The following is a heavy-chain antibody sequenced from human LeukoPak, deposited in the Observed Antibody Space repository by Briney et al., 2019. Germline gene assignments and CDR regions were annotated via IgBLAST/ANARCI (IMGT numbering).Heavy chain of an antibody. D-gene: IGHD3-16*01. J-gene: IGHJ4*02. V-gene: IGHV4-59*01. CDR2: IYYSGST. CDR1: GGSISNYY. CDR3: SREIAPYPFDS. Sequence: SETLSLTCTVSGGSISNYYWSWVRQPPGKGMEWVGYIYYSGSTNYNPSLKSRFTISVATSKTQFSLKLSSMTAADTAMDYCSREIAPYPFDSWGQGTQVTVSS.